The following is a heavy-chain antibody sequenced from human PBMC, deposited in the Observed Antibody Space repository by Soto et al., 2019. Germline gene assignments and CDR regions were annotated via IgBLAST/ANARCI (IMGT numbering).Heavy chain of an antibody. D-gene: IGHD2-15*01. CDR3: ARFYNDSGGTEPSPYSHYDGMAI. J-gene: IGHJ6*02. V-gene: IGHV3-7*04. Sequence: GSLRLSCAASGFTFSSYWMSWVRQAPGKGLEWVANIKQDGSEKYYVDSVKGRFTISRDNAKNSLYLQMNSLRAEDTAVYYCARFYNDSGGTEPSPYSHYDGMAIWVQGT. CDR1: GFTFSSYW. CDR2: IKQDGSEK.